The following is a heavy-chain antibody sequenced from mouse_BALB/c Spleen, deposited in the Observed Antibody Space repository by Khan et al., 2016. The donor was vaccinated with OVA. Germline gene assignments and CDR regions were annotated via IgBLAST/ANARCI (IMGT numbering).Heavy chain of an antibody. CDR2: ISYSGST. V-gene: IGHV3-2*02. CDR1: GYSITTNYA. D-gene: IGHD1-1*01. CDR3: ARKNYYDYAVDY. Sequence: VQLKESGPGLVKPSQSLSLTCTVTGYSITTNYAWDWIRQFPGNQLEWMGYISYSGSTSYNPSLKSRISITRDTSKNQFFLQFNSVTTEDTATDYCARKNYYDYAVDYWGQGTSVTVSS. J-gene: IGHJ4*01.